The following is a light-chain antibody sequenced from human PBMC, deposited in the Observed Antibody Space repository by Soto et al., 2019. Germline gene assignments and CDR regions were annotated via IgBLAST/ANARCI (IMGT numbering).Light chain of an antibody. CDR2: DVT. J-gene: IGLJ3*02. CDR3: CSYAGTYSFWV. V-gene: IGLV2-11*01. Sequence: QSVLTQPRSVSGSPGQSVTISCTGTNSDIGGYNYVSWYQRHPGSAPKVIIYDVTRRPSGVPDRFSGSKSGNTASLTISGLQAEDEADYYCCSYAGTYSFWVFGGGTKLTVL. CDR1: NSDIGGYNY.